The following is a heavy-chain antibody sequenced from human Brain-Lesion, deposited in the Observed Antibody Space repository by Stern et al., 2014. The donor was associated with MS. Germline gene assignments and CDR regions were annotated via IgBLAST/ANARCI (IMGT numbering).Heavy chain of an antibody. D-gene: IGHD5-18*01. CDR1: GFSVSTNF. J-gene: IGHJ4*02. CDR2: MYSRGGT. Sequence: EVQLVESGGGFIQPGGSLRLSCAASGFSVSTNFMSWVLQAPGTGLEWVSLMYSRGGTNYADSVKGRFTISRDSSKNTLYLQMSDLRAEDTAVYYCARKTDTAVGGDYWGPGTLVTVSS. CDR3: ARKTDTAVGGDY. V-gene: IGHV3-53*01.